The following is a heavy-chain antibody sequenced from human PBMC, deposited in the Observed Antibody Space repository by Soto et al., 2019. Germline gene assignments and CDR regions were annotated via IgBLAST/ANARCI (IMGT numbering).Heavy chain of an antibody. CDR1: GFTFSDYY. Sequence: GGSLRLSCAASGFTFSDYYMSWIRQAPGKGLEWVSYISSSGSTIYYADSVKGRFTISRDNAKNSLYLQMNSLRAEDTAVYYCASRSTSFLDYFDYWGQGTLVTVSS. CDR2: ISSSGSTI. D-gene: IGHD2-2*01. CDR3: ASRSTSFLDYFDY. J-gene: IGHJ4*02. V-gene: IGHV3-11*01.